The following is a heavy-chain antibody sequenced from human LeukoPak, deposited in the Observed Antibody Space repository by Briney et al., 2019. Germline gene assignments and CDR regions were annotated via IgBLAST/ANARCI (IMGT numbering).Heavy chain of an antibody. CDR3: ADGMSITGTT. CDR1: GGSISSSSYY. Sequence: PSETLSLTCTVSGGSISSSSYYWGWLRQPPGKGLEWIGSIYYSGSTYCNPSLKSRVTISVDTSKNQFSLKLSSVTAADTAVYYCADGMSITGTTWGQGTLVTVSS. D-gene: IGHD1-7*01. V-gene: IGHV4-39*01. CDR2: IYYSGST. J-gene: IGHJ4*02.